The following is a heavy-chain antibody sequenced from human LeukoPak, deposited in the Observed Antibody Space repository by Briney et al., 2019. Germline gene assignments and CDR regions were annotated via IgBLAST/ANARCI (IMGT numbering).Heavy chain of an antibody. Sequence: GGSLRLSCAASGFTFSSYGMHWVRQAPGKGLEWVAFIRYDGSNKYYADSVKGRFTISRDNSKNTLYLQMNSLRAEDTAVYYCAKDGVFGGNNYYYYYMDVWGKGTTVTVSS. CDR1: GFTFSSYG. CDR2: IRYDGSNK. V-gene: IGHV3-30*02. D-gene: IGHD3-3*01. CDR3: AKDGVFGGNNYYYYYMDV. J-gene: IGHJ6*03.